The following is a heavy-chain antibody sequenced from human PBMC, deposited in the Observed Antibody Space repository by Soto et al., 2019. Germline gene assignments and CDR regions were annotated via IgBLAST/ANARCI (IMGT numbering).Heavy chain of an antibody. J-gene: IGHJ4*02. CDR3: AGAPLSLYSADFR. Sequence: QVQIVQSGAAVRKPGASVMLSCKTSGYTFTSYSIHWVRQAPGQRLEWMGWINGANGDTKYSQRFHDRVTISRNTSASTVYMGLGSLTFDDTAIYYCAGAPLSLYSADFRWGQGTQVTVSS. D-gene: IGHD5-18*01. CDR1: GYTFTSYS. V-gene: IGHV1-3*01. CDR2: INGANGDT.